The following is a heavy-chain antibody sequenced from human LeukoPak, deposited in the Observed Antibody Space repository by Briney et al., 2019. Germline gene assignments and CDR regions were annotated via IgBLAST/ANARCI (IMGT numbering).Heavy chain of an antibody. CDR2: IYYSGST. J-gene: IGHJ4*02. D-gene: IGHD6-19*01. Sequence: SETLSLTCTVPGGSISSSSYYWGWTRQPPGKGLEWIGSIYYSGSTYYNPSLKSRVTIPVDTSKNQFSLKLSSVTAADTAVYYCARRAVAGSTGTFDYWGQGTLVTVSS. V-gene: IGHV4-39*01. CDR3: ARRAVAGSTGTFDY. CDR1: GGSISSSSYY.